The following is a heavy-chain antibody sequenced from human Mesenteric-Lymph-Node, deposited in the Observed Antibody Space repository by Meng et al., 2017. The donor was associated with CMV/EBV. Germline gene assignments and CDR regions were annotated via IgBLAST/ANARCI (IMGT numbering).Heavy chain of an antibody. Sequence: GSLRLSCTVSGYSISSGYYWGWIRQPPGKGLEWIGSIYHSGSTYYNPSLKSRVTISVDTSKNQFSLKLSSVTAADTAMYYCARDQGDGPFDYWGQGTLVTVSS. CDR1: GYSISSGYY. CDR3: ARDQGDGPFDY. J-gene: IGHJ4*02. V-gene: IGHV4-38-2*02. CDR2: IYHSGST.